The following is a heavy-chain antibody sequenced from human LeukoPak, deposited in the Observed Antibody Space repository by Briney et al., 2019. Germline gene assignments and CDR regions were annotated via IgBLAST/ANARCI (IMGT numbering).Heavy chain of an antibody. D-gene: IGHD6-19*01. V-gene: IGHV1-3*01. CDR3: AREPGYSSGWSGNWFDP. CDR1: GYTFTSYA. J-gene: IGHJ5*02. CDR2: INAGNGNT. Sequence: ASVKVSCKASGYTFTSYAMHWVRQAPGQRLEWMGWINAGNGNTKYSQKFQGRVTITRDTSASTAYMELSSLRSEDTAVYYCAREPGYSSGWSGNWFDPWGQGTLVTVSS.